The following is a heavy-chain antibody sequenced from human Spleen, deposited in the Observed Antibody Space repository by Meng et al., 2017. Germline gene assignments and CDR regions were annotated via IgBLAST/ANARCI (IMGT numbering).Heavy chain of an antibody. CDR1: GFTFDDYA. V-gene: IGHV4-38-2*01. CDR2: IYQSGST. CDR3: ARARYGSGSWIDY. D-gene: IGHD3-10*01. J-gene: IGHJ4*02. Sequence: ESLKISCAASGFTFDDYAMHWVRQAPGKGLEWIGSIYQSGSTYYNPSLKSRVTMSADTSKNQFSLKLTSVIAADTAAYYCARARYGSGSWIDYWGQGALVTVSS.